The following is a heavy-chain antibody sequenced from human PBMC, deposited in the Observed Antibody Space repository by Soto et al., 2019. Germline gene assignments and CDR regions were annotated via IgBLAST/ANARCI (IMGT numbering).Heavy chain of an antibody. CDR3: ARWELGIKDVFDF. Sequence: SETLSLTCTVSGGSVSSGAYYWSWIRQHPGKGLEWIGYISYIGSTYYNPSLKSRVTISVDTSKNHFSLKLSSVTAADTAVYSGARWELGIKDVFDFWAQGTMVTVSS. CDR2: ISYIGST. D-gene: IGHD1-7*01. V-gene: IGHV4-31*03. J-gene: IGHJ3*01. CDR1: GGSVSSGAYY.